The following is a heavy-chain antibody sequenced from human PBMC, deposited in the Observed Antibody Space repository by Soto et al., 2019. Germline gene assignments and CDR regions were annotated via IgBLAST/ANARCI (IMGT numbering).Heavy chain of an antibody. J-gene: IGHJ6*03. D-gene: IGHD5-12*01. CDR3: AKEPVATINYYHYYYMDV. V-gene: IGHV3-30*18. CDR2: ISYDGSNK. CDR1: GFTFSSYG. Sequence: QVQLVESGGGVVQPGRSLRLSCAASGFTFSSYGMHWVRQAPGKGLEWVAVISYDGSNKYYADSVKGRFTISRDNSKNTLYLQMNSLRAEDTAVYYCAKEPVATINYYHYYYMDVWGKGTTVTVSS.